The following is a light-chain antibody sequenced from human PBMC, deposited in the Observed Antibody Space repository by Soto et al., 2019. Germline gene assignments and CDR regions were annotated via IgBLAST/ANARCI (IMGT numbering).Light chain of an antibody. Sequence: QSVLTQPRSVSGSPGQSVTISCTGTSSDVGGYNYVSWYQQHPGKAPKLMIYDVSKRPSGVPDRFSGSKSGNTASLTISGLLAEDEADYYCCSYAGSYTFVFGTGTQLTVL. J-gene: IGLJ7*01. CDR1: SSDVGGYNY. V-gene: IGLV2-11*01. CDR2: DVS. CDR3: CSYAGSYTFV.